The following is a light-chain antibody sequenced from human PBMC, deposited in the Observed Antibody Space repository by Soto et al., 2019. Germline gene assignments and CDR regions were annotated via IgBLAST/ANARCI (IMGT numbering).Light chain of an antibody. CDR1: QSIGNNY. Sequence: EIVLTQSPGTLSLSPRERATLSCRASQSIGNNYLAWYQHKPGQAPRRLIYGASNRAPGIPDRFSGSGTGTDDTLTIRRLEPEYFAIYYCQQYAASPRTFGQGTQVEV. V-gene: IGKV3-20*01. J-gene: IGKJ1*01. CDR2: GAS. CDR3: QQYAASPRT.